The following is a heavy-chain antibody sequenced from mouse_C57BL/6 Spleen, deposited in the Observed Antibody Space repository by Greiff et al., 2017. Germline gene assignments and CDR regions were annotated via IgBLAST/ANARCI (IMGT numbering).Heavy chain of an antibody. Sequence: QVQLQQSGAELAKPGASVKLSCKASGYTFTSYWMHWVKQRPGQGLEWIGYINPSSGYTKYNQKFKDKATLTADKSSSTAYMQLSSLTYEDSAVYYCAREGHLYVGYYAYYYAMDYWGQGTSVTVSS. V-gene: IGHV1-7*01. D-gene: IGHD2-3*01. CDR3: AREGHLYVGYYAYYYAMDY. J-gene: IGHJ4*01. CDR2: INPSSGYT. CDR1: GYTFTSYW.